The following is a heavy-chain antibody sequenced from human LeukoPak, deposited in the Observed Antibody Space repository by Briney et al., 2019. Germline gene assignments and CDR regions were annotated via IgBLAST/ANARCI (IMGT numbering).Heavy chain of an antibody. Sequence: RGESLKISCKGSGYSFTSYWIGWVRQMPGKGLEWMGIIYPGDSDTRYSPSFQGQVTISADKSISTAYLQWSSLKASDTAMYYSARHITLSGSYYQPFDYWGQGTLVTVSS. V-gene: IGHV5-51*01. CDR3: ARHITLSGSYYQPFDY. J-gene: IGHJ4*02. CDR2: IYPGDSDT. CDR1: GYSFTSYW. D-gene: IGHD1-26*01.